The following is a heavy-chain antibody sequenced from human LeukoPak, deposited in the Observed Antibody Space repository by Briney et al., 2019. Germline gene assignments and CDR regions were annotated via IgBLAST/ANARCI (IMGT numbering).Heavy chain of an antibody. D-gene: IGHD2-15*01. CDR3: ARAGCSGGSCYDS. CDR2: ISSSSSYI. CDR1: GITLSSYS. V-gene: IGHV3-21*01. Sequence: GGSLRLSCAASGITLSSYSMTWVRQAPGKGLEWVSSISSSSSYIYYTDSVKGRFTISRDNAKNSLYLQMNSLRAEDTAVYYCARAGCSGGSCYDSWGQGTMVTVSS. J-gene: IGHJ3*01.